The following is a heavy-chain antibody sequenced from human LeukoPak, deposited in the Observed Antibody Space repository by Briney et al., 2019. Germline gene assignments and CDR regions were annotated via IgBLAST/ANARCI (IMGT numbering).Heavy chain of an antibody. Sequence: KPGGSLRLSCAASGFTFSSYSMNWVRQAPGKGLDWVSSISSSSTYMYYADSVKGRFTISRDNAKNSLYLQMNSLRAEDTAVYYCARDLSSSSTAYLQHWGQGTLVTVSS. CDR1: GFTFSSYS. J-gene: IGHJ1*01. D-gene: IGHD6-6*01. CDR3: ARDLSSSSTAYLQH. V-gene: IGHV3-21*01. CDR2: ISSSSTYM.